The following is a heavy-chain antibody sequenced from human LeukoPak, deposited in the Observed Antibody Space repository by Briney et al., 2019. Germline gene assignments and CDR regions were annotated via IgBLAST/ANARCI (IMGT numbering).Heavy chain of an antibody. J-gene: IGHJ4*02. CDR3: ARGDGGVISGSYYNPPSDY. CDR2: ISGYTGNT. D-gene: IGHD3-10*01. CDR1: GYTFSSYG. Sequence: ASVKVSCKASGYTFSSYGITWVRQAPGQGLEWMGWISGYTGNTNYAQELQGRVTMTTDTSTSTAFMELRSLRSDDTAVYYCARGDGGVISGSYYNPPSDYWGQGTLVTVSS. V-gene: IGHV1-18*01.